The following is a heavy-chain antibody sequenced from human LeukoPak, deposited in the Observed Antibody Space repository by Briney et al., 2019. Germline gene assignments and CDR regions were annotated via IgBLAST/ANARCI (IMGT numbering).Heavy chain of an antibody. J-gene: IGHJ3*02. V-gene: IGHV3-66*01. CDR2: IYSGGST. Sequence: PGGSLRLSCAASEFSVGSNYMTWVRQAPGKGLEWVSLIYSGGSTYYADSVEGRFTISRDNSKNTLYLQMNSLRAEDTAVYYCARDGAMVDIVVVPDEYDAFDIWGQGTMVTVSP. D-gene: IGHD2-2*01. CDR3: ARDGAMVDIVVVPDEYDAFDI. CDR1: EFSVGSNY.